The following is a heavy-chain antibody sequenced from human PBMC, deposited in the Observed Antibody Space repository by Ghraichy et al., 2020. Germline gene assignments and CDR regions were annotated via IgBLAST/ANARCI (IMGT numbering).Heavy chain of an antibody. D-gene: IGHD4-11*01. CDR1: GFTFSSYS. V-gene: IGHV3-21*01. J-gene: IGHJ6*02. CDR2: ISSSSYI. Sequence: LTCAASGFTFSSYSMNWVRQAPGKGLEWVSSISSSSYIYYADSVKGRFTISRDNAKNSLYLQMNSLRAEDTAVYYCARDRQTYTYYYYGMDVWGQGTTVTVSS. CDR3: ARDRQTYTYYYYGMDV.